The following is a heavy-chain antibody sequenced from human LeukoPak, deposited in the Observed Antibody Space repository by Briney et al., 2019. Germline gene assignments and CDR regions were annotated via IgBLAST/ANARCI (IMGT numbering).Heavy chain of an antibody. J-gene: IGHJ6*02. V-gene: IGHV1-69*05. CDR3: AREGQQWLVADYYYGMDV. CDR1: GGTFSSYA. D-gene: IGHD6-19*01. CDR2: IIPIFGTA. Sequence: SVKVSCKASGGTFSSYAISWVRQAPGQGLEWMGGIIPIFGTANYAQKFQGRVTMTRNTSISTAYMELSSLRSEDTAVYYCAREGQQWLVADYYYGMDVWGQGTTVTVSS.